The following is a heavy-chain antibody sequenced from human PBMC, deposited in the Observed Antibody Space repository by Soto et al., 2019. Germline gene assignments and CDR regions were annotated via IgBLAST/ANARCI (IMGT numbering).Heavy chain of an antibody. J-gene: IGHJ5*02. CDR1: GDSISSYY. V-gene: IGHV4-59*01. D-gene: IGHD3-3*01. Sequence: SETLSLTCTVSGDSISSYYWSWIRQPPGKGLEWIGYIYYSGSTNYNPSLKSRVTISVDTSKNQFSLKLSSVTAADTAVYYCASSWSGYYWFDPWGQGTLVTVSS. CDR3: ASSWSGYYWFDP. CDR2: IYYSGST.